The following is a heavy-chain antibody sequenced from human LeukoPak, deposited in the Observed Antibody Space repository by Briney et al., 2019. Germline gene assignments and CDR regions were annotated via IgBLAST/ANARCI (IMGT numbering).Heavy chain of an antibody. CDR2: ISYDGSNK. J-gene: IGHJ4*02. D-gene: IGHD1-26*01. V-gene: IGHV3-30-3*01. Sequence: GGSLRLSCAASGFTFSSYAMHWVRQAPGKGLEWVAVISYDGSNKYYADSVKGRFTISRDNSKNTLYLQMNSLRAEDTAVYYCANLPSRWEVPPVDYWGQGTLVTVSS. CDR3: ANLPSRWEVPPVDY. CDR1: GFTFSSYA.